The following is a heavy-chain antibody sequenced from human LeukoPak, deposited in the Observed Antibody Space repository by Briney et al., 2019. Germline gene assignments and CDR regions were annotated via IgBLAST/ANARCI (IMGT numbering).Heavy chain of an antibody. V-gene: IGHV3-48*04. D-gene: IGHD2-15*01. CDR1: GFTFTSHS. CDR3: ARVHCSGGSCYPGEVIDY. CDR2: ISTTGTTI. J-gene: IGHJ4*02. Sequence: GRSLRLSCTASGFTFTSHSMNWVRQAPGKGLEWVSYISTTGTTIYYADSVKGRFAISRDNAKNSLYLQMNSLRAEDTAMYYCARVHCSGGSCYPGEVIDYWGQGTLVTVSS.